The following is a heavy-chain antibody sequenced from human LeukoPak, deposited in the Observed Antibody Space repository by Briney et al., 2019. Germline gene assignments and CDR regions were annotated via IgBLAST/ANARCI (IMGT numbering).Heavy chain of an antibody. D-gene: IGHD6-13*01. J-gene: IGHJ4*02. CDR3: ARGGDRYSSSWSLY. CDR2: IIPIFGTA. CDR1: GGTFSSYA. Sequence: EASVKVSCKASGGTFSSYAISWVRQAPGQGLEWMGGIIPIFGTANYAQKFQGRVTITADKSTSTAYMELSSLRSEDTAVYYCARGGDRYSSSWSLYWGQGTLVTVSP. V-gene: IGHV1-69*06.